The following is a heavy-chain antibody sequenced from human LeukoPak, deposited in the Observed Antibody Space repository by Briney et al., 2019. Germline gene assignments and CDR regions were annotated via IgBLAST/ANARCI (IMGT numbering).Heavy chain of an antibody. V-gene: IGHV1-46*01. D-gene: IGHD3-22*01. CDR3: ARSLYYDSSGYDIDY. CDR2: INPSGGST. Sequence: GASVKVSCKASGYTFTSYYMHWVRQAPGQGLEWMGIINPSGGSTSYAQKFQGRVTMTRDMSTSTVYMELSSLSSDDTAVYFCARSLYYDSSGYDIDYWGQGTLVTVSS. J-gene: IGHJ4*02. CDR1: GYTFTSYY.